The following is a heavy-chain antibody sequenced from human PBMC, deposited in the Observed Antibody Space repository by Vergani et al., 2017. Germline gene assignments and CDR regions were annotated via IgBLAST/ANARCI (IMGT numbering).Heavy chain of an antibody. CDR1: GYSISSGGYY. Sequence: QVQLQESGPGLVKPSETLSLTCAVSGYSISSGGYYWSWIRQHPGKGLEWIGYIYYSGSTNYNPSLKSRVTISVDTSKNQFSLKLSSVTAADTAVYYCARVRLVDTAMVIPQYRGLKFDYWGQGTLVTVSS. J-gene: IGHJ4*02. D-gene: IGHD5-18*01. V-gene: IGHV4-31*11. CDR3: ARVRLVDTAMVIPQYRGLKFDY. CDR2: IYYSGST.